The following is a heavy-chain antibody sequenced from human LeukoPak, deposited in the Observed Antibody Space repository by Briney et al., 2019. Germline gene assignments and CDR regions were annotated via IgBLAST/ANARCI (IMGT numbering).Heavy chain of an antibody. CDR2: IYYSGST. D-gene: IGHD3-9*01. Sequence: PAETLTLTCTASGGTISSYYWSWIRQPPGKGLEWIGYIYYSGSTNYNPSLKSRVTISVDTSKNQFSLKLSSVTAADTAVYYCARDQVDWLSAYDYYYGMDVWGQGTTVTVSS. CDR3: ARDQVDWLSAYDYYYGMDV. CDR1: GGTISSYY. V-gene: IGHV4-59*01. J-gene: IGHJ6*02.